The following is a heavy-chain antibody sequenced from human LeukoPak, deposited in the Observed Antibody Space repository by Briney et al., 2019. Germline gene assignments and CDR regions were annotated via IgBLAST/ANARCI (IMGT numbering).Heavy chain of an antibody. CDR2: ISSSSNYI. CDR1: GFTFTSYS. J-gene: IGHJ4*02. CDR3: ARDPGDSSGWSD. D-gene: IGHD6-19*01. V-gene: IGHV3-21*01. Sequence: GGSLRLSCAASGFTFTSYSMNWVRQAPGKGLEWVSSISSSSNYIYYADSVKGRFTISRDNAKNSLYLQMNSLRAEDTAVYYCARDPGDSSGWSDWGQGTLVTVSS.